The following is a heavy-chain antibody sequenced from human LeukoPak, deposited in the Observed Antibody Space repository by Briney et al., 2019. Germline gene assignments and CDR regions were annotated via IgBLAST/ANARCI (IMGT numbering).Heavy chain of an antibody. CDR3: AREGYDFT. CDR2: IYTSGNT. CDR1: GGSISSGSYY. J-gene: IGHJ4*02. D-gene: IGHD3-3*01. Sequence: SQTLSLTCTVSGGSISSGSYYWNWIRQPAGRGLEWIGRIYTSGNTNYNPSLKSRVTISVDTSKNQFSLKLTSVTAADTAVYYCAREGYDFTWGQGTLVTVSS. V-gene: IGHV4-61*02.